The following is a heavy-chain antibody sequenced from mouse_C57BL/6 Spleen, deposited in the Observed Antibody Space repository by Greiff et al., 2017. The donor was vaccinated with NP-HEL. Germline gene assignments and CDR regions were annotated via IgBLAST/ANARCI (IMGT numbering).Heavy chain of an antibody. J-gene: IGHJ2*01. CDR2: IDPSDSYT. CDR1: GYTFTSYW. D-gene: IGHD1-1*01. CDR3: ARLGYGSSSYFDY. V-gene: IGHV1-69*01. Sequence: QVQLQQPGAELVMPGASVKLSCKASGYTFTSYWMHWVKQRPGQGLEWIGEIDPSDSYTNYNQKFKGKSTLTVDKSSSTAYMQLSSLTSEDSAVYYCARLGYGSSSYFDYWGQGTTLTVSS.